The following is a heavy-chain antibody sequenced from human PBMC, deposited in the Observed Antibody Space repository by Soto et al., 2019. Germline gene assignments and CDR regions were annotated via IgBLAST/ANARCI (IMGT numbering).Heavy chain of an antibody. D-gene: IGHD3-3*01. CDR3: ARVGYYDFWSGYPYYFDY. V-gene: IGHV4-34*01. Sequence: QVQLQQWGAGLLKPSETLSLTCAVYGGSFSGYYWSWIRQPPGKGLEWIGEINHSGSTNYNPSLKSRVTISVDTSKNQFSLKLSSVTAADTAVYYCARVGYYDFWSGYPYYFDYWGQGTLVTVSS. J-gene: IGHJ4*02. CDR2: INHSGST. CDR1: GGSFSGYY.